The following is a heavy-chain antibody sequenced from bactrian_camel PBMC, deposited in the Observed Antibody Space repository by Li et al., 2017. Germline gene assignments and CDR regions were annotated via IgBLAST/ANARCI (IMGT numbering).Heavy chain of an antibody. Sequence: DVQLVESGGGLVQPGGSLRLSCTTSGFRFNITAMSWARQAPGKELEWVSGINSGGGSTYYLDSVKGRFTISRDNAKNTMELQMNGLKPEDTGMYVCAAATFASCAWRPGAHDFYLWGRGTQVTVS. CDR1: GFRFNITA. V-gene: IGHV3S40*01. J-gene: IGHJ6*01. CDR2: INSGGGST. CDR3: AAATFASCAWRPGAHDFYL. D-gene: IGHD4*01.